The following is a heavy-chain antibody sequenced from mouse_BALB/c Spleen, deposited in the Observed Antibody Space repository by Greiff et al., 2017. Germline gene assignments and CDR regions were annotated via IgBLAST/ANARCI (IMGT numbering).Heavy chain of an antibody. CDR3: ARRDGYAYFDV. D-gene: IGHD2-2*01. V-gene: IGHV1-9*01. CDR2: ILPGSGST. Sequence: QVQLKQSGAELMKPGASVKISCKATGYTFSSYWIEWVKQRPGHGLEWIGEILPGSGSTNYNEKFKGKATFTADTSSNTAYMQLSSLTSEDSAVYYCARRDGYAYFDVWGAGTTVTVSS. J-gene: IGHJ1*01. CDR1: GYTFSSYW.